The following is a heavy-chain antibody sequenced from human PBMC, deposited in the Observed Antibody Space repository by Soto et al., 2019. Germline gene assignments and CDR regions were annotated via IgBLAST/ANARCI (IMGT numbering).Heavy chain of an antibody. CDR1: GFTFSSFA. J-gene: IGHJ5*02. Sequence: PGGSLRPSCAAFGFTFSSFAMSWVRQAPGKGLEGSSASGGSGGSTYYADCVKGRFTTSRDNSKNTLYLQMNSLRAEDTAVYYWAKDGNVVVPAAMEPWFDPWGQGTLVTVSS. CDR3: AKDGNVVVPAAMEPWFDP. D-gene: IGHD2-2*01. CDR2: SGGSGGST. V-gene: IGHV3-23*01.